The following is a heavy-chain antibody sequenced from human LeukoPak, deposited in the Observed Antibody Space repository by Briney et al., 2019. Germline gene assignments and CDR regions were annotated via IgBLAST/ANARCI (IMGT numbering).Heavy chain of an antibody. CDR1: GGTFSSYA. V-gene: IGHV1-46*01. J-gene: IGHJ4*02. CDR2: INPSGGST. D-gene: IGHD3-3*01. Sequence: ASVKVSCKASGGTFSSYAISWVRQAPGQGLEWMGIINPSGGSTSYAQKFQGRVTMTRDMSTSTVYMELSSLRSEDTAVYYCASGTIFGVVTLRYWGQGTMVSVSS. CDR3: ASGTIFGVVTLRY.